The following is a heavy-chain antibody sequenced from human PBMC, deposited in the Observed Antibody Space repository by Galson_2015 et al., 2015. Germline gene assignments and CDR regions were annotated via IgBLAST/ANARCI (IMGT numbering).Heavy chain of an antibody. CDR1: GFTFSSYS. J-gene: IGHJ6*02. CDR3: ARDPHDYGMDV. V-gene: IGHV3-48*02. Sequence: SLRLSCAASGFTFSSYSMSWVRQAPGKGLEWVSYISSSSSTIYYADSVKGRFTISRDNAKNSLYLQMNRLRDEDTAVYYCARDPHDYGMDVWGQGTTVTVSS. CDR2: ISSSSSTI.